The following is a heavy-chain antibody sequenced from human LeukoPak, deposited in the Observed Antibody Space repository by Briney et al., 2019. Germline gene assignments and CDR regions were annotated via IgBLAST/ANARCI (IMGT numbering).Heavy chain of an antibody. Sequence: SETLSLTCAVYGGSFSGYYWSWIRQPPGKGLEWIGEIYHSGSTNYNPSLKSRVTISVDKSKNQFSLKLSSVTAADTAVYYCATSSDTAMVGQHWGQGTLVTVSS. J-gene: IGHJ1*01. CDR1: GGSFSGYY. D-gene: IGHD5-18*01. V-gene: IGHV4-34*01. CDR3: ATSSDTAMVGQH. CDR2: IYHSGST.